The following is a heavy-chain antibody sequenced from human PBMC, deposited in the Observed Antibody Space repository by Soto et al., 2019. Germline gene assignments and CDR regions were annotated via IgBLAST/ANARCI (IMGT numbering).Heavy chain of an antibody. CDR2: INPKRRGT. CDR3: ARGDLDIASVLDH. Sequence: ASVKVSCKTSGYTFTGHYMHWVRQAPGQGLEWMGWINPKRRGTDYAEKFQGRVTITRDTSTSTVYMALSRLTSDDTAVYYCARGDLDIASVLDHWGQGTLVTVSS. D-gene: IGHD1-26*01. J-gene: IGHJ4*02. V-gene: IGHV1-2*02. CDR1: GYTFTGHY.